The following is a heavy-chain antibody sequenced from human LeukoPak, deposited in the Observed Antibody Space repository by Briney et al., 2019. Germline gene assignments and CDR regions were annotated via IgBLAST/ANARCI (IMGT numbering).Heavy chain of an antibody. CDR3: ARSSVGSGSNFDY. CDR2: IYINGIT. D-gene: IGHD3-10*01. CDR1: GGSISSYY. J-gene: IGHJ4*02. Sequence: SETLSLTCTVSGGSISSYYWNWIRHPAGKGLEWIGRIYINGITNYNPSLKSRVTMSVDTSKNHFSLNLSSVTAADTAMYYCARSSVGSGSNFDYWGQGTLVTVSS. V-gene: IGHV4-4*07.